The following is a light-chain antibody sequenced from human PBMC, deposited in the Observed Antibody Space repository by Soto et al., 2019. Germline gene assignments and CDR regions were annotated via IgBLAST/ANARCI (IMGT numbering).Light chain of an antibody. Sequence: QSVLTQPPSASGTPGQTVTISCSGSRSNVGRNAVSWYQQVPGMAPKLLVFATNKRPSGVPDRFSGSASGASASLAISGLQSEDAADYYFAAWDDTLNGPLFGGGTQLTVL. CDR1: RSNVGRNA. J-gene: IGLJ2*01. CDR2: ATN. CDR3: AAWDDTLNGPL. V-gene: IGLV1-44*01.